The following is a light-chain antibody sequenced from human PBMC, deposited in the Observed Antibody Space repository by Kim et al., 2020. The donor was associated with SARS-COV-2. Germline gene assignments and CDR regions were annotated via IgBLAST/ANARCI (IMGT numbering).Light chain of an antibody. CDR1: QGIRND. CDR3: LQDYNYPPA. Sequence: ASVGDRVTIPCRASQGIRNDLGWYQQKPGKAPKLLIYAASSLQSRVPSRFSGSGSGTDFTLTISSLQPEDFATYYCLQDYNYPPAFGQGTKVDIK. CDR2: AAS. J-gene: IGKJ1*01. V-gene: IGKV1-6*01.